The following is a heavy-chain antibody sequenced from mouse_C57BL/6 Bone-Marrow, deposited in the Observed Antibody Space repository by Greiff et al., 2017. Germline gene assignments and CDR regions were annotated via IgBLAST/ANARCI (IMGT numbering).Heavy chain of an antibody. J-gene: IGHJ1*03. CDR2: IDPSDSYT. CDR1: GYTFTSYW. D-gene: IGHD4-1*01. V-gene: IGHV1-50*01. Sequence: VQLQQSGAELVKPGASVKLSCKASGYTFTSYWMQWVKQRPGQGLEWIGEIDPSDSYTNYNQKFKGKATLTVDTSSSTAYMQLSSLTSEDSAVYYCAVNWDLWYFDVWGTGTTVTVSS. CDR3: AVNWDLWYFDV.